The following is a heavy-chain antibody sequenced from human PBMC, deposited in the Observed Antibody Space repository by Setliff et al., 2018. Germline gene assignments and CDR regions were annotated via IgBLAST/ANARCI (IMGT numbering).Heavy chain of an antibody. CDR2: FDPEDGET. CDR1: GYTLTELS. D-gene: IGHD3-22*01. CDR3: ARRPYDSSGYFNY. Sequence: ASVKVSCKVSGYTLTELSRHWVRQAPGKGLEWMGGFDPEDGETIYAQKFQGRVTMTEDTSASTAYMELSSLTSEDTAVYYCARRPYDSSGYFNYWGQGTLVTVSS. J-gene: IGHJ4*02. V-gene: IGHV1-24*01.